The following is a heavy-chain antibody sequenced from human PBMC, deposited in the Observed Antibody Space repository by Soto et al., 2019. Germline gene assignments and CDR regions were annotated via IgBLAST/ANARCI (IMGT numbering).Heavy chain of an antibody. J-gene: IGHJ3*02. D-gene: IGHD3-10*01. CDR3: ARDRGYYGSGSRPLADAFDI. CDR2: ISYDGSNK. CDR1: GFTFSSYA. Sequence: GGSLRLSCAASGFTFSSYAMHWVRQAPGKGLEWVAVISYDGSNKYYADSVKGRFTISRDNSKNTLYLQMNSLRAEDTAVYYCARDRGYYGSGSRPLADAFDIWGQGTMVTVSS. V-gene: IGHV3-30-3*01.